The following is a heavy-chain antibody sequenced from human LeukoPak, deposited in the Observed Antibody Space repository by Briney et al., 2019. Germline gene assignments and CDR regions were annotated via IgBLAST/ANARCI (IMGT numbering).Heavy chain of an antibody. D-gene: IGHD2-15*01. CDR2: IRYDGSNK. Sequence: GGSLRLSCAASGFTFSSYGMHWVRQAPGKGLEWVAFIRYDGSNKYYADSVKGRFTISRDNSKNTLYLQMNSLRAEDTAVYYCAKAASQTRGGSYYFDYWGQGTLVTVSS. V-gene: IGHV3-30*02. CDR3: AKAASQTRGGSYYFDY. CDR1: GFTFSSYG. J-gene: IGHJ4*02.